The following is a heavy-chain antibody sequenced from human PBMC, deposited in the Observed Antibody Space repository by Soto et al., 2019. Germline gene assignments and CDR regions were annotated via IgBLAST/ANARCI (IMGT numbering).Heavy chain of an antibody. V-gene: IGHV1-69*12. J-gene: IGHJ3*02. Sequence: QVQLVQSGAEVKKPASSVKVSCKASGGTFSSYAISWVRQAPGQGLEWMGGIIPIFGTANYAQKFQGRVTFTADESTSTAYMELSSLRSEDTAVYYCARASSEGLGPHDAFDIWGQGTMVTVSS. CDR3: ARASSEGLGPHDAFDI. D-gene: IGHD2-15*01. CDR2: IIPIFGTA. CDR1: GGTFSSYA.